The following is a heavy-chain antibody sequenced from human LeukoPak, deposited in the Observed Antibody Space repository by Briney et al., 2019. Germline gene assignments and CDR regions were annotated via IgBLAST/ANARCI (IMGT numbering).Heavy chain of an antibody. D-gene: IGHD4-23*01. CDR1: GFNVNNYW. J-gene: IGHJ4*02. CDR2: INEDGRVT. Sequence: GGSLTLSCAASGFNVNNYWMHWVRQAPGKGLVWVSRINEDGRVTSYAGSVRGRFTISRDSVENTLHLQMNSLRAEDTAVYYCVKDFGGNSDYWGQGTLVTVSS. CDR3: VKDFGGNSDY. V-gene: IGHV3-74*01.